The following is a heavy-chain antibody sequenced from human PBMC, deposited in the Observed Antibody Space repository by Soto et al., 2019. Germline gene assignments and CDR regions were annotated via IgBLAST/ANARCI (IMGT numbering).Heavy chain of an antibody. CDR2: IYPGDSDT. CDR1: GYSFTSYW. CDR3: ARSSSSSVEFSYYYYMDV. V-gene: IGHV5-51*01. D-gene: IGHD6-6*01. Sequence: GESLKISCKGSGYSFTSYWIGWVRQMPGKGLEWMGIIYPGDSDTRYSPSFQGQVTISADKSISTAYLQWSSLKASDTAMYYCARSSSSSVEFSYYYYMDVWGKGTTVTVSS. J-gene: IGHJ6*03.